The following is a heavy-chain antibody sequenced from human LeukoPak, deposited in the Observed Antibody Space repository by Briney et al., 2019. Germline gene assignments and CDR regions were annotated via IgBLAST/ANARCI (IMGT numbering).Heavy chain of an antibody. CDR1: GFTFSSYA. CDR3: AGDGTLGYCSSTSCYGAFDI. D-gene: IGHD2-2*01. CDR2: ISSNGGST. J-gene: IGHJ3*02. V-gene: IGHV3-64*01. Sequence: GGSLRLSCAASGFTFSSYAMHWVRQAPGKGLEYVSAISSNGGSTYYANSVKGRFTISRDNSKNTLYLQMGSLRAEDMAVYYCAGDGTLGYCSSTSCYGAFDIWGQGTMVTVSS.